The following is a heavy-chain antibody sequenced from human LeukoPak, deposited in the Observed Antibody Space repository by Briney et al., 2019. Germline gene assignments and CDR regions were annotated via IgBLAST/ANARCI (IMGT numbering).Heavy chain of an antibody. CDR2: ISSSGSTI. V-gene: IGHV3-48*03. D-gene: IGHD3-10*01. CDR3: AGHLWLGELFDY. Sequence: GGSLRLSCAASGFTFSSYEMNWVRQAPGKGLEWVSYISSSGSTIYYADSVKGRFTISRDNAKNSLYLQMNSLRAEDTAVYYCAGHLWLGELFDYWGQGTLVTVSS. CDR1: GFTFSSYE. J-gene: IGHJ4*02.